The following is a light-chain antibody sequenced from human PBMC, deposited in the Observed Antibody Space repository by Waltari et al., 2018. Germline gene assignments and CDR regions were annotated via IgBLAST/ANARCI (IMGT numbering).Light chain of an antibody. CDR1: SSDVGIYDY. J-gene: IGLJ2*01. CDR2: DVT. Sequence: QSALTQPASVSGSPGQSITISCTRTSSDVGIYDYVSWFQPHPGKAPKLIIYDVTNRPSGVSSRFSGSKSGNTASLTISGLQAEDEADYFCSSYTTSTTLVFGGGTKLSVL. CDR3: SSYTTSTTLV. V-gene: IGLV2-14*03.